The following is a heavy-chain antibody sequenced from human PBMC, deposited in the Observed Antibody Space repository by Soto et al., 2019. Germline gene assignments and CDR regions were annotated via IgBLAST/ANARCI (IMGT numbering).Heavy chain of an antibody. CDR3: VKNPAYSSGWGHDAFDI. Sequence: GGSLRLSCSASGFTFSSYAMHWVRQAPGKGLEYVSAISSNGGSTYYADSVKGRFTISRDNSKNTLYLQMSSLRAEDTAVYYCVKNPAYSSGWGHDAFDIWGQGTMVTVSS. J-gene: IGHJ3*02. D-gene: IGHD6-19*01. CDR2: ISSNGGST. V-gene: IGHV3-64D*08. CDR1: GFTFSSYA.